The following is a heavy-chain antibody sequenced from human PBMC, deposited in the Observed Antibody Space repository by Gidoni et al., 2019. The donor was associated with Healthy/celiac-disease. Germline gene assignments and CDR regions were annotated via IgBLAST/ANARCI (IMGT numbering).Heavy chain of an antibody. CDR1: GFTVSSNY. CDR2: IYSGAST. D-gene: IGHD6-13*01. J-gene: IGHJ6*02. CDR3: ARERYSSSWSYYYYGMDV. V-gene: IGHV3-66*01. Sequence: EVQLVEYGGGLVQPGGSLGLSCVASGFTVSSNYMSWVRPAPGKGLGWVSVIYSGASTYYADSVKGRFTISRDNAKNTLYLQMNSLRAEDTAVYYCARERYSSSWSYYYYGMDVWGQGTTVTVSS.